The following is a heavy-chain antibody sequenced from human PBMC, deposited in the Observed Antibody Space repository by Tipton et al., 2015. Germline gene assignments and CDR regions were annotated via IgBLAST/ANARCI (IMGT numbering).Heavy chain of an antibody. V-gene: IGHV4-39*02. Sequence: TLSLTCTVSGGSITRSPYYWGWVRQPPGKGLEWIGSVYYSGSAYYSPSLKSRLIISLDTSKNHFSLQLTSVTAADTAVYYCAREVWYNDSTGYDYWGQGTLVTVSS. CDR3: AREVWYNDSTGYDY. J-gene: IGHJ4*02. CDR2: VYYSGSA. D-gene: IGHD3-22*01. CDR1: GGSITRSPYY.